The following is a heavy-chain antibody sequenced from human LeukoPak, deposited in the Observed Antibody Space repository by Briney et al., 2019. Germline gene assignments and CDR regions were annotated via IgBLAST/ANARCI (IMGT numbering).Heavy chain of an antibody. CDR2: ISSSSSYI. J-gene: IGHJ4*02. Sequence: GGSLRLSCAASGFTFSSYSMNWVRQAPGKGLEWVSSISSSSSYIYYADSVKGRFTISRDNAKNSLYLQMNSLRAEDTAVYYCARTPGGLYSSLDCWGQGTLVTVSS. CDR3: ARTPGGLYSSLDC. D-gene: IGHD5-18*01. CDR1: GFTFSSYS. V-gene: IGHV3-21*01.